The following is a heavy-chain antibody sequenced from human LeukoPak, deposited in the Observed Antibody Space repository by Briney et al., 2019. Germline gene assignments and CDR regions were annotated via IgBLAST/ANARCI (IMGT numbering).Heavy chain of an antibody. V-gene: IGHV1-46*01. CDR1: GGTFSSYA. D-gene: IGHD5-18*01. J-gene: IGHJ5*02. Sequence: ASVKVSCKASGGTFSSYAISWVRQAPGQGLEWMGIINPSGGSTSYAQKFQGRVTMTRDMSTSTVYMELSSLRSEDTAVYYCARARGYSYGYRTWGQGTLVTVSS. CDR3: ARARGYSYGYRT. CDR2: INPSGGST.